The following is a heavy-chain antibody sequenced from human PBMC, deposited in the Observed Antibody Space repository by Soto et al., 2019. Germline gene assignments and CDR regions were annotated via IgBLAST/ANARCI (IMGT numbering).Heavy chain of an antibody. Sequence: QLVETGGGLIQPGGSLRLSCTASGFTVSNSYMSWVRQAPGKGLEWVSVTHITGSTSYADSVKGRFTISRDNSKNTLYLKMDSLRVEDTAIYYCARVVAAAGTWGQGTLVTVSS. J-gene: IGHJ5*02. CDR1: GFTVSNSY. CDR3: ARVVAAAGT. D-gene: IGHD6-13*01. V-gene: IGHV3-53*02. CDR2: THITGST.